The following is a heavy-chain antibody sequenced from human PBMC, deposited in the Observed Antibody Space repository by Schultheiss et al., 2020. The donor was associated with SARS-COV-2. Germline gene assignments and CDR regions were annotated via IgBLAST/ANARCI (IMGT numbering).Heavy chain of an antibody. CDR1: GFTFIDFG. J-gene: IGHJ4*02. Sequence: GGSLRLSCAASGFTFIDFGMHWVRQAPGKGLEWLAFVWNDGSATYYAESVKGRFAVSRDNSKNTLYLQMTSLRADDTAIYFCAKDTPVERGVVRLDYWGQGTLVTVSS. CDR3: AKDTPVERGVVRLDY. CDR2: VWNDGSAT. V-gene: IGHV3-30*02. D-gene: IGHD2-15*01.